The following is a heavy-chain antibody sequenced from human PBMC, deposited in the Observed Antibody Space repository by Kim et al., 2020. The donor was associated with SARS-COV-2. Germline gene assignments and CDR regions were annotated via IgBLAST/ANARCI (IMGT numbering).Heavy chain of an antibody. D-gene: IGHD2-15*01. CDR3: ARARIDV. CDR2: IRPVGSDT. CDR1: GFTFSSYW. J-gene: IGHJ6*02. V-gene: IGHV3-7*03. Sequence: GGSLRLSCAVSGFTFSSYWMTWVRQAPGKGLEWVADIRPVGSDTYYADSVKGRFTISRDNAQKSMYLQMNSLRAEDTAVYYCARARIDVWGQGTTVTVSS.